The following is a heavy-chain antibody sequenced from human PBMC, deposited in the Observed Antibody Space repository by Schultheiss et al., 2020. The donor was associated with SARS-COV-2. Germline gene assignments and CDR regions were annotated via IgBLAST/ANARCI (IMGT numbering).Heavy chain of an antibody. V-gene: IGHV4-30-2*05. Sequence: SETLSLTCTVSGGSVSSGSYYWSWIRQPPGKGLEWIGYIYHSGSTNYNPSLKSRITISVDTSKNQFSLKLSSVTAADTAVYYCARGDMVVPAATISGVDYYYDYGMDVWGQGTTVTVSS. D-gene: IGHD2-2*01. CDR3: ARGDMVVPAATISGVDYYYDYGMDV. J-gene: IGHJ6*02. CDR1: GGSVSSGSYY. CDR2: IYHSGST.